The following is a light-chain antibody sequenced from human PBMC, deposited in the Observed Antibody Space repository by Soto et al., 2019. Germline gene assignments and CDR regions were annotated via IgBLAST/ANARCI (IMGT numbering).Light chain of an antibody. V-gene: IGLV2-8*01. CDR2: EVV. CDR3: KSYAGSNTYV. J-gene: IGLJ1*01. Sequence: QSVLTQPPSASGAPGQSVTISCTGTKNDVGVYDFVSWYQHHPGKAPRLIIYEVVQRPSGVPDRFSGSKSGNTASLTFSGLQAPDEADYFCKSYAGSNTYVFGSGTKV. CDR1: KNDVGVYDF.